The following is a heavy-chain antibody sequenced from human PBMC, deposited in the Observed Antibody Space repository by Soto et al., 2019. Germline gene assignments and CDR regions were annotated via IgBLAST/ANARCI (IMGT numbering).Heavy chain of an antibody. Sequence: SETLSLTCTVSGGSISSDYWSWIRQPPGKGLEWIGYIYYSGSTNYNPSLKSRVTISVDTSKNQFSLKLSSVTAADTAVYYCARLLAAAGNYYYYMDVWGKGTTVTVSS. J-gene: IGHJ6*03. V-gene: IGHV4-59*08. CDR2: IYYSGST. CDR1: GGSISSDY. CDR3: ARLLAAAGNYYYYMDV. D-gene: IGHD6-13*01.